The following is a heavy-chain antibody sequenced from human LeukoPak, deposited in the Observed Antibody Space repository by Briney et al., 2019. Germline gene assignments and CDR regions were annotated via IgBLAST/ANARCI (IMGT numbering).Heavy chain of an antibody. J-gene: IGHJ4*02. CDR2: IWYDGSNK. Sequence: PGGSLRLSCAASGFTFSSYGMHWVRQAPGKGLEWVAVIWYDGSNKYYADSVKGRFTISRDNSKNTLYLQMNSLRAEDTAVYYRARDPVPLYDILTGYYPSPHFDYWGQGTLVTVSS. CDR1: GFTFSSYG. D-gene: IGHD3-9*01. V-gene: IGHV3-33*01. CDR3: ARDPVPLYDILTGYYPSPHFDY.